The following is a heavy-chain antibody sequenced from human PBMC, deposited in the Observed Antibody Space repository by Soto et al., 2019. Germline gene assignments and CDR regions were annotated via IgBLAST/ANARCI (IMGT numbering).Heavy chain of an antibody. CDR3: GRGVTEYSSSWPLRGYYYYMDV. CDR1: GYTFTSYY. D-gene: IGHD6-13*01. Sequence: GASVKVSCKASGYTFTSYYMHWVRQSPGQGLEWMGIINPSGSSTSYAQKFQGWVTMTRDTSISTAYMELSRLRSDDTAVYYCGRGVTEYSSSWPLRGYYYYMDVWGKGTTVTVSS. CDR2: INPSGSST. J-gene: IGHJ6*03. V-gene: IGHV1-46*01.